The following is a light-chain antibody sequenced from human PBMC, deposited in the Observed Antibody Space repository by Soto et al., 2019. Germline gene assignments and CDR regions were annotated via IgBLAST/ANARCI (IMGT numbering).Light chain of an antibody. Sequence: QSALTQPASVSGSPGQSITISCTGTSSDVGTYNLVSWYQQHPGKAPKLMIYEVSKRPSGVSNRFSGSKSGNTASLTISGLQAEDEADYYCCSYAGSSLFFYVFGTGTKVTVL. CDR2: EVS. CDR1: SSDVGTYNL. CDR3: CSYAGSSLFFYV. V-gene: IGLV2-23*02. J-gene: IGLJ1*01.